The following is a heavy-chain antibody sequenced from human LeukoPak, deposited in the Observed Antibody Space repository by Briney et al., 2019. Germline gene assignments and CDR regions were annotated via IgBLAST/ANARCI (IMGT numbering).Heavy chain of an antibody. J-gene: IGHJ4*02. D-gene: IGHD2-15*01. CDR3: AKEYCGGGRCNDDFFDY. CDR1: GFTFSTNG. Sequence: GGSLRLSCAASGFTFSTNGMHWARQAPGKGLEWVAVISYDEKTKYYADSVKGRFTISRDNSRNTLYLEMNSLRAEDTAVYYCAKEYCGGGRCNDDFFDYWGQGTLVTVSS. V-gene: IGHV3-30*18. CDR2: ISYDEKTK.